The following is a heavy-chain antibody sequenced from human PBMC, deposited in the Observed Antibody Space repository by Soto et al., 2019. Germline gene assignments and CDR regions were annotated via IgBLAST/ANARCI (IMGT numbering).Heavy chain of an antibody. CDR3: ARSPIVGAAI. CDR1: GGSISNSNW. V-gene: IGHV4-4*02. CDR2: IYHSGST. Sequence: QVQLQESGPGLVKPSGTLSLTCGVFGGSISNSNWWTWVRQPPGKGLEWIGEIYHSGSTNYNSSLMSRVTISLDKVNNQFSLKLTSVTAADTAVYYCARSPIVGAAIWGQGTLVTVSS. D-gene: IGHD1-26*01. J-gene: IGHJ4*02.